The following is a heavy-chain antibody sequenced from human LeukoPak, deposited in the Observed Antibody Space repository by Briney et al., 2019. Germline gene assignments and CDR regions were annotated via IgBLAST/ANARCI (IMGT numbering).Heavy chain of an antibody. J-gene: IGHJ4*02. CDR3: ARRRDGYNWARGPIFDY. Sequence: SETLSLTCAVYGGSFSGYYWSWIRQPPGKGLEWIGEINPSGGTNYNPSLKSRVTISVDTFKNQFSLKLSSVTAADTAVYYCARRRDGYNWARGPIFDYWGQGTLVTVSS. V-gene: IGHV4-34*01. CDR1: GGSFSGYY. CDR2: INPSGGT. D-gene: IGHD5-24*01.